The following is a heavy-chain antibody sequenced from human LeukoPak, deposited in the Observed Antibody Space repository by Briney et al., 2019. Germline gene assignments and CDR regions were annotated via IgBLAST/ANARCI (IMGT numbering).Heavy chain of an antibody. D-gene: IGHD4-17*01. CDR3: ARVGPIAYVDSPYYFDS. Sequence: PGGSLRLSCAASGFTFSSYAMHWVRQAPGKGLEWVAVISYDGSNKYYADSVKGRFTISRDNSKNTLYLQMNSLRAEDTAVYYCARVGPIAYVDSPYYFDSWAQGPLVTVSP. V-gene: IGHV3-30-3*01. J-gene: IGHJ4*02. CDR2: ISYDGSNK. CDR1: GFTFSSYA.